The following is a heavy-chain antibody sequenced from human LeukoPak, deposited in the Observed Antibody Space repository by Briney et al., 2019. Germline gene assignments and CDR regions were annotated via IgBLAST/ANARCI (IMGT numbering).Heavy chain of an antibody. CDR2: INWNGGST. CDR3: ARERTWELELDY. V-gene: IGHV3-20*01. Sequence: PGGSLRLSCAASGFTFSTYAMSWVRQAPGKGLEWVSGINWNGGSTGYADSVKGRFTISRDNAKNSLYLQMNSLRAEDTALYHCARERTWELELDYWGQGTLVTVSS. J-gene: IGHJ4*02. D-gene: IGHD1-1*01. CDR1: GFTFSTYA.